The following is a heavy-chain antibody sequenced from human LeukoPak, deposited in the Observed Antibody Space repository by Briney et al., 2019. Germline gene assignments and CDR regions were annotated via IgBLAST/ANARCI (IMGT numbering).Heavy chain of an antibody. J-gene: IGHJ4*02. Sequence: SETLSLTCTVSGGSISSYYWSWIRQPPGKGLEWIGYIYYSGSTNYNPSLKSRVTISVDTSKNQFSLKLSSVTAVDTAVYYCAGLLGYCSSTSCYSFDYWGQGTLVTVSS. D-gene: IGHD2-2*01. CDR2: IYYSGST. CDR1: GGSISSYY. CDR3: AGLLGYCSSTSCYSFDY. V-gene: IGHV4-59*01.